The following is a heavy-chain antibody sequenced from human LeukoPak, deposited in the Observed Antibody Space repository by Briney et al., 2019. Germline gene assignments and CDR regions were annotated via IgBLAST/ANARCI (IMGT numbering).Heavy chain of an antibody. CDR2: INHSGST. CDR1: GGSFSGYY. V-gene: IGHV4-34*01. D-gene: IGHD5-18*01. CDR3: ASSSYGYVDY. Sequence: SETLSLACAVHGGSFSGYYWSWIRQPPGKGLEWIGEINHSGSTNYNPSLKSRVTISVDTSKNQFSLKLSSVTAADTAVYYCASSSYGYVDYWGQGTLVTVSS. J-gene: IGHJ4*02.